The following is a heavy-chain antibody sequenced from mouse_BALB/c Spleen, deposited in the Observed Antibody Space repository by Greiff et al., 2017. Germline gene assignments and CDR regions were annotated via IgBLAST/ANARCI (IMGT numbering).Heavy chain of an antibody. D-gene: IGHD1-1*01. Sequence: DVKLVESGGGLVKPGGSLKLSCAASGFTFSSYAMSWVRQTPEKRLEWVASISSGGSTYYPDSVKGRFTISRDNARNILYLQMSSLRSEDTAMYYCAREYYEGAYWGQGTLVTVSA. V-gene: IGHV5-6-5*01. CDR1: GFTFSSYA. CDR3: AREYYEGAY. J-gene: IGHJ3*01. CDR2: ISSGGST.